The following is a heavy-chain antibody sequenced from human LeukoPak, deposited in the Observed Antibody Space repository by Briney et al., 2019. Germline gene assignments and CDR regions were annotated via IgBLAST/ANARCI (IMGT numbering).Heavy chain of an antibody. D-gene: IGHD5-24*01. CDR3: AREGQRWLQDY. CDR1: GGSFSGYY. J-gene: IGHJ4*02. Sequence: SETLSLACAVYGGSFSGYYWSWIRQPPGKGLEWIGEINHSGSTNYNPSLKSRVTISVDTSKNQFSLKLSSVTAADTAVYYCAREGQRWLQDYWGQGTLVTVSS. CDR2: INHSGST. V-gene: IGHV4-34*01.